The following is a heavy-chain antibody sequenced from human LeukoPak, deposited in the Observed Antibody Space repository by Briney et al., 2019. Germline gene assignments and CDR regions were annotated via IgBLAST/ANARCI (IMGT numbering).Heavy chain of an antibody. CDR2: ISGSGGRT. CDR1: GFSFSSYA. CDR3: AKFTTVNMYFHH. J-gene: IGHJ1*01. D-gene: IGHD4-11*01. V-gene: IGHV3-23*01. Sequence: GGSLRLSCAGSGFSFSSYAMNWVRQAPGKGLEWVSGISGSGGRTDYADSVKGRFTISRDNSKNTLYLQMNSLRAEDTAVYYCAKFTTVNMYFHHWGRAPWSPSPQ.